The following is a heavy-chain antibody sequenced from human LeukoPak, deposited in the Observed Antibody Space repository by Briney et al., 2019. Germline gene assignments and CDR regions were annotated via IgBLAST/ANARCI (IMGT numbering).Heavy chain of an antibody. CDR2: ISGSGGST. Sequence: PGGSLRLSCAASGFTFSSYAMSWVRQAPGKGLEWVSAISGSGGSTYYADSVKGRFTISRDNSKNTLYLQMNSLRAEDTAVYYCAKSPRITMVRGGLFDYWGQGTLVTVSS. J-gene: IGHJ4*02. V-gene: IGHV3-23*01. CDR1: GFTFSSYA. CDR3: AKSPRITMVRGGLFDY. D-gene: IGHD3-10*01.